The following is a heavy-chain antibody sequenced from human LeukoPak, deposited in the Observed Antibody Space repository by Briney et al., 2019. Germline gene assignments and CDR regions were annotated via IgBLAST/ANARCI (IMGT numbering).Heavy chain of an antibody. CDR1: GFTFSSYA. CDR3: AKVGGYYYDSSGYYDY. J-gene: IGHJ4*02. D-gene: IGHD3-22*01. Sequence: GGSLRLSCAASGFTFSSYAMSWVRQAPGKGLEWVSAISGSGGSTYYADSVKGRFTISRDNSKNTLYLQMNSLRAEDTAVYYCAKVGGYYYDSSGYYDYWGQGTLVTVSS. V-gene: IGHV3-23*01. CDR2: ISGSGGST.